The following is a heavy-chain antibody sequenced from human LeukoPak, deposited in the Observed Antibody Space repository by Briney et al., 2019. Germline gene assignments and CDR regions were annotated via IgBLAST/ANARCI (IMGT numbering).Heavy chain of an antibody. J-gene: IGHJ3*02. CDR3: ARGRLWFEEYAFDI. Sequence: PSETLSLTCNVSGGSISSYYWSWIRQPPGKGLEWIGYIYYSGSTNYNPSLESRLSMSVDKSKNQFSLKLSSVTAADTGVYYCARGRLWFEEYAFDIWGQGTVVTVSA. V-gene: IGHV4-59*01. CDR2: IYYSGST. CDR1: GGSISSYY. D-gene: IGHD3-10*01.